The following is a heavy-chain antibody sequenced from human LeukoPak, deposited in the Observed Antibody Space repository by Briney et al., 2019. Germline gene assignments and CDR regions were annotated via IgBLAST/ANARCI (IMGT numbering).Heavy chain of an antibody. J-gene: IGHJ5*02. CDR1: GDSVSSNNSA. CDR3: ARGGSGWSVSLFDP. CDR2: TYYRSKWYY. D-gene: IGHD6-13*01. Sequence: SQTLSLICAISGDSVSSNNSAWNWIRQSPSRGLEWLGRTYYRSKWYYDYAVSVKSRMTINPDTSKNQFSLQLNSVTPEDTAVYYCARGGSGWSVSLFDPWGQGALVTVSS. V-gene: IGHV6-1*01.